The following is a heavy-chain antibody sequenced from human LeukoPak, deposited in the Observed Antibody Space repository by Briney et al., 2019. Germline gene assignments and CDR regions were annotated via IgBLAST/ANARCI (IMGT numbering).Heavy chain of an antibody. Sequence: PGGSLRLSCAASGFTFSDYYMNWVRQAPGKGLEWVSSISSSSSYIYYADSVKGRFTISRDNAKNSLYLQMNSLRAEDTAVYYCARVRDILTSFGAFDIWGQGTMVTVSS. CDR2: ISSSSSYI. V-gene: IGHV3-21*01. CDR1: GFTFSDYY. D-gene: IGHD3-9*01. CDR3: ARVRDILTSFGAFDI. J-gene: IGHJ3*02.